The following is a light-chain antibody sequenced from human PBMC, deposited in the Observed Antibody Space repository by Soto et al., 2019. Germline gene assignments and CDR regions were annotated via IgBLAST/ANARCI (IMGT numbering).Light chain of an antibody. CDR1: SRDIGGYNA. CDR2: DVT. J-gene: IGLJ1*01. V-gene: IGLV2-14*01. CDR3: NSFRVSHLYV. Sequence: QSALTQPASVSGSPGQTITISCTGTSRDIGGYNAVSWYQHHPGKAPKLISDDVTSRPSGVSERFPTFKSCNTAIPAIYVLQAEEEADDYWNSFRVSHLYVFGSGTKVTV.